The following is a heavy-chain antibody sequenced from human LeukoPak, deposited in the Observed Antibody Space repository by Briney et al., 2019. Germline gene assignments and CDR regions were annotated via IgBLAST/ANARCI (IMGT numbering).Heavy chain of an antibody. V-gene: IGHV4-34*01. CDR1: GGSFSGYY. CDR2: INHGGST. Sequence: SETLSLTCAVYGGSFSGYYWSWIRQRPGKGLERIGEINHGGSTNYNPTLKSRVTISLDTSKNQFSLKLSSVTAADTAVYYCARRSPYSTGWSSYFDYWGQGALVTVSS. CDR3: ARRSPYSTGWSSYFDY. D-gene: IGHD6-19*01. J-gene: IGHJ4*02.